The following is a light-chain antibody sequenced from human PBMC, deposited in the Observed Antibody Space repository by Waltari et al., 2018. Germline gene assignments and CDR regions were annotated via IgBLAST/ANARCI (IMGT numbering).Light chain of an antibody. CDR3: AAWDDSLSGPV. CDR1: SSNIGSNY. CDR2: KNG. Sequence: QSVLTQPPSASGTPGQGVTISCSGSSSNIGSNYVCWYQQLPGTTPKLLIYKNGQRPAGVPDRFSGSKSGTSASLAVRGLRSEDEADYYCAAWDDSLSGPVFGGGTKLTVL. V-gene: IGLV1-47*01. J-gene: IGLJ2*01.